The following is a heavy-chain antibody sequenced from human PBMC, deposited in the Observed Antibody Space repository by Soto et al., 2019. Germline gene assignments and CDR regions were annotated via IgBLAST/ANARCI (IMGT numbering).Heavy chain of an antibody. Sequence: PSETLSLTCTVSGGSISSGDYYWSWIRQPPGKGLEWIGYIYYSGSTYYNPSLKSRVTISVDTSKNQFSLKLSSVTAADTAVYYCARDWARYYDSSGYYHNWFDPWGQGTLVNVSS. D-gene: IGHD3-22*01. CDR1: GGSISSGDYY. CDR3: ARDWARYYDSSGYYHNWFDP. V-gene: IGHV4-30-4*01. J-gene: IGHJ5*02. CDR2: IYYSGST.